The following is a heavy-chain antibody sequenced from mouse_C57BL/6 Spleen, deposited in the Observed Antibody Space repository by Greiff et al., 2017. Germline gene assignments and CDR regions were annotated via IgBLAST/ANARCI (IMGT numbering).Heavy chain of an antibody. D-gene: IGHD1-1*01. CDR3: ARSWALITTVVHYFDY. V-gene: IGHV1-42*01. CDR2: INPSTGGT. CDR1: GYSFTGYY. Sequence: EVQLQQSGPELVKPGASVKISCKASGYSFTGYYMNWVKQSPEKSLEWIGEINPSTGGTTYNQKFKAKATLTVDKSSSTAYMQLKSLTSEDSAVYYCARSWALITTVVHYFDYWGQGTTLTVSS. J-gene: IGHJ2*01.